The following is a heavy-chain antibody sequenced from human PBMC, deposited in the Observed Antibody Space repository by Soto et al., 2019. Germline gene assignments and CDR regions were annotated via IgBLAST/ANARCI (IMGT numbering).Heavy chain of an antibody. CDR2: TSYDEKNK. CDR1: VFTFNNYA. Sequence: PGWSLRLSCASSVFTFNNYAMHWVRQAPGKGLEWVAVTSYDEKNKYYTDSVKGRFTISRDNSKNTLYLQMNNLRTEDTAVYYCARAYSSGWSLPFDYWGQGTLVTVSS. J-gene: IGHJ4*02. V-gene: IGHV3-30*04. CDR3: ARAYSSGWSLPFDY. D-gene: IGHD6-19*01.